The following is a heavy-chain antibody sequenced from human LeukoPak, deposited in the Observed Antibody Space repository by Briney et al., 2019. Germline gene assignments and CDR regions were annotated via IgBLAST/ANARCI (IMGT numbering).Heavy chain of an antibody. J-gene: IGHJ6*02. CDR3: ARRPEGVVAATDGMDV. V-gene: IGHV1-18*01. D-gene: IGHD2-15*01. CDR2: ISAYNGNT. CDR1: GYTFTSYG. Sequence: ASVKVSCKASGYTFTSYGISWVRQAPGQGLEWMGWISAYNGNTNYAQKLQGRVTMTTDTSTSTAYIELRSLRSDDTAVYYCARRPEGVVAATDGMDVWGQGTTVTVSS.